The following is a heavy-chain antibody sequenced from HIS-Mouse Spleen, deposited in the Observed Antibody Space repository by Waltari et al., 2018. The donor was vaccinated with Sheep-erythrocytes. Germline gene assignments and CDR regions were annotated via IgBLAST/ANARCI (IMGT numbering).Heavy chain of an antibody. J-gene: IGHJ4*02. Sequence: EVQLVESGGGLVKPGGSLRRPGAASGFPFSSYAMNWVRQAPGKGLEWVSSISSSSSYIYYADSVKGRFTISRDNAKNSLYLQMNSLRAEDTAVYYCARVASGATFDYWGQGTLVTVSS. CDR3: ARVASGATFDY. CDR1: GFPFSSYA. CDR2: ISSSSSYI. D-gene: IGHD1-26*01. V-gene: IGHV3-21*01.